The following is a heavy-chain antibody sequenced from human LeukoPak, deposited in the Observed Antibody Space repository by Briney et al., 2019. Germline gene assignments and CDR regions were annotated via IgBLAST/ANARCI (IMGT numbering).Heavy chain of an antibody. J-gene: IGHJ5*02. V-gene: IGHV1-46*01. CDR1: GYTFTSYY. Sequence: ASVKVSCKASGYTFTSYYMHWVRQAPGQGLEWMGIINPSGGSTSYAQKFQGRVTMTRDTSTSTVYMELSSLRSEDTAVYYCARGALGGRSPYNWFDPWGQGTLATVSS. D-gene: IGHD3-16*01. CDR2: INPSGGST. CDR3: ARGALGGRSPYNWFDP.